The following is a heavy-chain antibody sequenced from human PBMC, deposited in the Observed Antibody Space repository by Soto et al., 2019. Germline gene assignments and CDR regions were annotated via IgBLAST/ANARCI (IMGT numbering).Heavy chain of an antibody. CDR2: IWYDGSNK. CDR1: GFTFSSYG. J-gene: IGHJ3*02. V-gene: IGHV3-33*01. D-gene: IGHD3-22*01. Sequence: VQLVESGGGVVQPGRSLRLSCAASGFTFSSYGMHWVRQAPGKGLEWVAVIWYDGSNKYYADSVKGRFTISRDNSKNTLYLQMNSLRAEDTAVYYCARDWVYDSSGASDAFDIWGQGTMVTVSS. CDR3: ARDWVYDSSGASDAFDI.